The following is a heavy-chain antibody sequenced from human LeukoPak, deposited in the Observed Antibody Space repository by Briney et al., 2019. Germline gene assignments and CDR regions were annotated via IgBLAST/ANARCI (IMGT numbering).Heavy chain of an antibody. CDR1: GFTFSSYS. CDR3: ARDVAAGDIVATITGY. Sequence: GGSLRLSCAASGFTFSSYSMNWVRQAPGKGLEWVSSISSSSSCIYYADSVKGRFTISRDNAKNSLYLQMNSLRAEDTAVYYCARDVAAGDIVATITGYWGQGTLVTVSS. CDR2: ISSSSSCI. D-gene: IGHD5-12*01. V-gene: IGHV3-21*01. J-gene: IGHJ4*02.